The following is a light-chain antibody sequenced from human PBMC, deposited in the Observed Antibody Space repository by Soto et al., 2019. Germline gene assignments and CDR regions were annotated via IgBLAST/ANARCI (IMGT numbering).Light chain of an antibody. CDR2: GAS. CDR3: QHHHSYSQT. Sequence: DIQLTQSPPTLSASVGDRVTITCRASQSIRYYLAWYQQMPGKAPKLLIYGASSLQSGVPSRFSGSGSGTEFTLTISSLQPDDFATYFCQHHHSYSQTFGQGPKVDIK. CDR1: QSIRYY. V-gene: IGKV1-5*01. J-gene: IGKJ1*01.